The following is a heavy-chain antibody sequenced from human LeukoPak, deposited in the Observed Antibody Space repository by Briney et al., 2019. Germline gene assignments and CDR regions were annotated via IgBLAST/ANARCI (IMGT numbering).Heavy chain of an antibody. CDR3: ARLVRYCSTNSCYPFDF. CDR2: TEYSGGT. V-gene: IGHV4-39*01. Sequence: SETLSPTCPVSAGSISSRCHYCGWLREPPGKGLDWIARTEYSGGTHYNPSLKSRDTISIDTSKSQFSLKLNSVTAAGTAVYYFARLVRYCSTNSCYPFDFWGQETLVTVSS. D-gene: IGHD2-2*01. CDR1: AGSISSRCHY. J-gene: IGHJ4*02.